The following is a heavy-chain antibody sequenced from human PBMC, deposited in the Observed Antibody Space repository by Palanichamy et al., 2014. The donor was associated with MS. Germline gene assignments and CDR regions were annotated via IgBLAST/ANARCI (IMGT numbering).Heavy chain of an antibody. CDR2: IWYDGSNK. D-gene: IGHD3-9*01. CDR3: ARGQRYFDWLLGVVDY. J-gene: IGHJ4*02. CDR1: GFTFSSYG. V-gene: IGHV3-33*01. Sequence: QVQLVESGGGVVQPGRSLRLSCAASGFTFSSYGMHWVRQAPGKGLEWVAVIWYDGSNKYYADSVKGRFTISRDNSKNTLYLQMNSLRAEDTAAYHCARGQRYFDWLLGVVDYWGQGTLVTVSS.